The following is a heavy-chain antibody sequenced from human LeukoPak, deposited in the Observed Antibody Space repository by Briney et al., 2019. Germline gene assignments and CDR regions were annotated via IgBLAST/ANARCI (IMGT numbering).Heavy chain of an antibody. CDR2: IIPIFGTA. Sequence: GASVKVSCKASGGTFSSYAISWVRQAPGQGLEWMGGIIPIFGTANYAQKFQGRVTITADESTSTAYMELSSLRSEDTAVYYCATCSDAGVVVAIGVGYYFDYWGQGTLVTVSS. CDR1: GGTFSSYA. J-gene: IGHJ4*02. D-gene: IGHD3-22*01. V-gene: IGHV1-69*13. CDR3: ATCSDAGVVVAIGVGYYFDY.